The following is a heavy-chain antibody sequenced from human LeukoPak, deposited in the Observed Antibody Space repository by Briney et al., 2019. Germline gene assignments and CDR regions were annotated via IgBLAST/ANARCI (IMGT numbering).Heavy chain of an antibody. Sequence: GGSLRLSCAASGFTFSSYSMNWVRQAPGKGLEWVSSISSSGSNTYYADSVKGRFTISRDNSKNTLYLQMNSLRAEDTAVYYCARASYGDYRAGFDYWGQGTLVTVSS. CDR3: ARASYGDYRAGFDY. CDR1: GFTFSSYS. CDR2: ISSSGSNT. V-gene: IGHV3-21*01. J-gene: IGHJ4*02. D-gene: IGHD4-17*01.